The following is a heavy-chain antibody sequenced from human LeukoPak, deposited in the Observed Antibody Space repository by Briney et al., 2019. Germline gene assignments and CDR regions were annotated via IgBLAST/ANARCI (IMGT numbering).Heavy chain of an antibody. CDR3: AAENTATLH. D-gene: IGHD4-11*01. CDR2: INPNSGGT. CDR1: GYTFTGYY. Sequence: ASVKVSCKASGYTFTGYYIHWVRQAPGQGLEWMGRINPNSGGTNYAQKFQGRVTMTRDTSISTAYMELSSLRSDDTAVYYCAAENTATLHWGQGTLVTVSS. J-gene: IGHJ4*02. V-gene: IGHV1-2*06.